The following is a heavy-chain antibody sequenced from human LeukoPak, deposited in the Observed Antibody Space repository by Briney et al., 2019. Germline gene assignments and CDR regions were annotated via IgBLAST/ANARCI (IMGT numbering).Heavy chain of an antibody. CDR3: AKDLYSSSWYYGMDV. V-gene: IGHV3-23*01. D-gene: IGHD6-6*01. CDR1: GFTFSSYA. Sequence: GGSLRLSCAASGFTFSSYAMSWVRQAPGKGLQWVSAISGSGGNTYYADSVKGRFTISRDNSKNTLYLQMNSLRAEDTAIYYCAKDLYSSSWYYGMDVWGQGTTVTVSS. CDR2: ISGSGGNT. J-gene: IGHJ6*02.